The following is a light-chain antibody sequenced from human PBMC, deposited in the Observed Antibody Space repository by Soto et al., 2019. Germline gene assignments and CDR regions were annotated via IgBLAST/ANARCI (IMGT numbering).Light chain of an antibody. Sequence: AIQMTQSPFSLSASVGDRVTNTCRASQGIRNDLGWYQQKPGKAPKLLIYAASSLQSGVPSRFSGSGSGTDFTLTISSLQPEDFATYYCLQDYNYPRTFGQGTKVDIK. CDR1: QGIRND. J-gene: IGKJ1*01. CDR2: AAS. V-gene: IGKV1-6*01. CDR3: LQDYNYPRT.